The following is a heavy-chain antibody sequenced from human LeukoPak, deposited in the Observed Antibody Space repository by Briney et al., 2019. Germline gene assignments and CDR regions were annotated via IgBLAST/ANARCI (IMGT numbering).Heavy chain of an antibody. CDR1: GGSIGTYY. J-gene: IGHJ3*02. D-gene: IGHD2-2*02. Sequence: SETLSLTCSVSGGSIGTYYWSWIRQPPGKGLEWIGYIYYSGNTDYNPSLKSRVTMSIDTSKNQFSLKVSSVIAADTAVYYCARHSPYTTNDIWGQGTMVTVSS. CDR2: IYYSGNT. CDR3: ARHSPYTTNDI. V-gene: IGHV4-59*08.